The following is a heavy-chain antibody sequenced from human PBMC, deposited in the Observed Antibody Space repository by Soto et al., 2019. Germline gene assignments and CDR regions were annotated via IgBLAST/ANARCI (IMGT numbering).Heavy chain of an antibody. D-gene: IGHD3-3*01. Sequence: PSETLSLTCTVSGGSISSYYWSWIRQPPGKGLEWIGYIYYSGSTNYNPSLKSRVTISVDTSKNQFSLKLSSVTAADTAVYYCARWSIGDFWSGYSRAWFDPWGQGTLVTVSS. CDR3: ARWSIGDFWSGYSRAWFDP. J-gene: IGHJ5*02. V-gene: IGHV4-59*01. CDR2: IYYSGST. CDR1: GGSISSYY.